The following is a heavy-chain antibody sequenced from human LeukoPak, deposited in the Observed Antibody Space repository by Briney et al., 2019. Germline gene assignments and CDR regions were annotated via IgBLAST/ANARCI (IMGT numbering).Heavy chain of an antibody. Sequence: PGGSLRLSCAASGFTFSSYAMSWVRQAPGKGLEWVSAISGSGASTYYADSVKGRYTISRDNSKNTPYLQMNSLRAEDTAVYYCAKDSLEDGLDYWGQGTLVTVSS. V-gene: IGHV3-23*01. CDR2: ISGSGAST. D-gene: IGHD5-24*01. CDR3: AKDSLEDGLDY. CDR1: GFTFSSYA. J-gene: IGHJ4*02.